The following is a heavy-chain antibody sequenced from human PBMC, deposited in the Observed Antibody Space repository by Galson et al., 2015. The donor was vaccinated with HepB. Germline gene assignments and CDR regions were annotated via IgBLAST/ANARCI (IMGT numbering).Heavy chain of an antibody. CDR2: TYYRSKWYN. Sequence: CAISGDSVSSNSAARNWIRQSPSRGLEWLGRTYYRSKWYNDYAVSVKSRITINPDTSKNQFSLQLNSVTPEDTAVYYCARDHSDSSGYYPVALFDYWGQGTLVTVSS. D-gene: IGHD3-22*01. CDR1: GDSVSSNSAA. CDR3: ARDHSDSSGYYPVALFDY. J-gene: IGHJ4*02. V-gene: IGHV6-1*01.